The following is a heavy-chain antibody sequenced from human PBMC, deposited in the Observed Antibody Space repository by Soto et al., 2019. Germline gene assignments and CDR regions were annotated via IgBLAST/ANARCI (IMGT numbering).Heavy chain of an antibody. D-gene: IGHD6-13*01. CDR2: ISYSGST. CDR1: GGSISSYY. J-gene: IGHJ6*02. V-gene: IGHV4-59*01. CDR3: AREGVSSSWYYYYGLEV. Sequence: SETLSLTCTVSGGSISSYYWSWIRQPPGKGLEWIGYISYSGSTNYNPSLKSRVTISVDTSKNQFSLKLSSVTAADTAVYYCAREGVSSSWYYYYGLEVWGQGTMVTVSS.